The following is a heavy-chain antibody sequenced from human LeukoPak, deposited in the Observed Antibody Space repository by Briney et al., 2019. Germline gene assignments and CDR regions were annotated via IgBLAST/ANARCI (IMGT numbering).Heavy chain of an antibody. Sequence: GGCLRLSCAASGFTFSSYSMNWVRQAPGKGLEWVSSMSSSSSYIYYADSVKGRFTISRDNAKNSLYLQMNSLRAEDTAVYYCARVVGYYDSSGYYPYWGQGTLVTVSS. J-gene: IGHJ4*02. CDR1: GFTFSSYS. CDR2: MSSSSSYI. CDR3: ARVVGYYDSSGYYPY. V-gene: IGHV3-21*01. D-gene: IGHD3-22*01.